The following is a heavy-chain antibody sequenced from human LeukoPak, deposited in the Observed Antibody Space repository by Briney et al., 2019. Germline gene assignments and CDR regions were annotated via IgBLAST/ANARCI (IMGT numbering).Heavy chain of an antibody. J-gene: IGHJ4*02. CDR3: TRGASNTRALDY. CDR1: GLSFSRYW. V-gene: IGHV3-74*01. D-gene: IGHD2-2*01. CDR2: VSSDGNST. Sequence: GGSLRLSCAPSGLSFSRYWMHWVRQAPGKGLVWVSRVSSDGNSTNYADSVKGRFTISRDNTNNTLYLQMNSLRTTDTAVDYWTRGASNTRALDYWGQGTLVTVSS.